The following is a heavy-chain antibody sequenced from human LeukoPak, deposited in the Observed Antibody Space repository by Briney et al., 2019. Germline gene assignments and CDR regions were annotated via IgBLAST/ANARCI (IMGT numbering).Heavy chain of an antibody. V-gene: IGHV3-21*01. CDR3: ARDYLWDSSGYNFDY. D-gene: IGHD3-22*01. J-gene: IGHJ4*02. Sequence: GGSLRLSCAASGFTFSSYGMSWVRQAPGKGLEWVSSISSSSSYIYYADSVKGRFTISRDNAKNSLYLQMNSLRAEDTAVYYCARDYLWDSSGYNFDYWGQGTLVTVSS. CDR1: GFTFSSYG. CDR2: ISSSSSYI.